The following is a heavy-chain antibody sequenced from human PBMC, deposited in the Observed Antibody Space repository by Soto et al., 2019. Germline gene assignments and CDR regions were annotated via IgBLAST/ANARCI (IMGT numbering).Heavy chain of an antibody. CDR1: CSSISSYY. Sequence: SETLSLTCTFSCSSISSYYWSWIRKPPGKGLEWIGYIYYSGSTNYNPSLKSRVTISVDTSKNQFSLKLSSVTAADTAVYYCARHGPIAAAGTVFDYWGQGTQVT. CDR2: IYYSGST. D-gene: IGHD6-13*01. V-gene: IGHV4-59*08. CDR3: ARHGPIAAAGTVFDY. J-gene: IGHJ4*02.